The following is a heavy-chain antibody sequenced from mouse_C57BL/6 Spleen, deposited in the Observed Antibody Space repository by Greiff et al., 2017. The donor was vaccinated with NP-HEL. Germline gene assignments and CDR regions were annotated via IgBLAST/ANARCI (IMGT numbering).Heavy chain of an antibody. CDR1: GYSITSGYY. D-gene: IGHD2-2*01. V-gene: IGHV3-6*01. CDR3: ARGAMVTPSFAY. J-gene: IGHJ3*01. CDR2: ISYDGSN. Sequence: EVKLVESGPGLVKPSQSLSLTCSVTGYSITSGYYWNWIRQFPGNKLEWMGYISYDGSNNYNPSLKNRISITRDTSKNQFFLKLNSVTTEDTATYYCARGAMVTPSFAYWGQGTLVTVSA.